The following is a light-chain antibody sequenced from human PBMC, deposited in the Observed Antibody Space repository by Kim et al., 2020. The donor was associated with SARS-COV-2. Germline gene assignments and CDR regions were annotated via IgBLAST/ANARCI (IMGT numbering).Light chain of an antibody. V-gene: IGLV3-1*01. Sequence: LSPGQPISIPCSGDNLGDKFVSWYQQRPGQSPVLVIYQDDKRPSGIPERFPGSNSGNTATLTISGTQALDEGDYYCQAWDSSAVIFGGGTQLTVL. J-gene: IGLJ2*01. CDR2: QDD. CDR1: NLGDKF. CDR3: QAWDSSAVI.